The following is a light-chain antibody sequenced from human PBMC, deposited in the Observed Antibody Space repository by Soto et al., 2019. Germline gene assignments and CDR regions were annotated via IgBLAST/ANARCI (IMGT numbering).Light chain of an antibody. CDR3: QRYYSYPRT. Sequence: AIRMTQSPSSLSASPGDRVTITCRASQGISSYLAWYQQKPGKAPKLLIYAASTLQSGVQSKISGSGSGTDFPLTICCLQTEDFATYYCQRYYSYPRTFGQGTKVEIK. J-gene: IGKJ1*01. CDR2: AAS. V-gene: IGKV1-8*01. CDR1: QGISSY.